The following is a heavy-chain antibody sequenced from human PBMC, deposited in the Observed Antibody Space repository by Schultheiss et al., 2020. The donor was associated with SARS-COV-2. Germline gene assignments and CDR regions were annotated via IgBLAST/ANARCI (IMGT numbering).Heavy chain of an antibody. V-gene: IGHV3-15*01. J-gene: IGHJ4*02. CDR3: TRGAYYFDY. Sequence: GGSLRLSCAASGFTFSSYWMSWVRQAPGKGLEWVGFIRSKAYGGTTDYAAPVKGRFTISRDDSKNTLYLQMNSLKTEDTAVYYCTRGAYYFDYWGQGTLVTVSS. CDR1: GFTFSSYW. CDR2: IRSKAYGGTT.